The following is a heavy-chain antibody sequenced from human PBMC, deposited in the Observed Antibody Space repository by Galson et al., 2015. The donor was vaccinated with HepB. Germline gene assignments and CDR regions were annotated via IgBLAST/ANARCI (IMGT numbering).Heavy chain of an antibody. D-gene: IGHD3-3*01. Sequence: SLRLSCAASGFTFSSYAMSWVRQAPGKGLEWVSAISGSGGSTYYADSVKGRFTISRDNSKNTLYLQMNSLRAEDTAVYYCAKDPGPLRFLEWNDAFDIWGQGTMVTVSS. CDR2: ISGSGGST. CDR3: AKDPGPLRFLEWNDAFDI. CDR1: GFTFSSYA. V-gene: IGHV3-23*01. J-gene: IGHJ3*02.